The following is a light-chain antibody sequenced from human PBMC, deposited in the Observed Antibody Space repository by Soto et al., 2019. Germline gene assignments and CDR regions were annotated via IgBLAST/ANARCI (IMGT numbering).Light chain of an antibody. J-gene: IGKJ5*01. Sequence: EIVWTQSPGTLSLSPGERATLSCRASQSVSSSYLAWYQQKPGQAPRLLIYGASSRATGIPARFSGSGSGTEFTLTISSLQSEDFAVYYCQQYGSSPRTFGQGTRLEIK. V-gene: IGKV3-20*01. CDR2: GAS. CDR1: QSVSSSY. CDR3: QQYGSSPRT.